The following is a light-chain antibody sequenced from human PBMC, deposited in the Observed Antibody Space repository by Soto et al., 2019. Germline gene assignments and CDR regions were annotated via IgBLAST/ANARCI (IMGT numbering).Light chain of an antibody. CDR1: QAISNS. Sequence: IQITQSPCSRSASVVGRGTITCRASQAISNSLVWYQQKPGQTPNLLIYDVSTLESGVPPRFSGSGSGTDFTLTISSLQPEDFATYYCQQLNNYQGTFGQGTRLEIK. CDR2: DVS. J-gene: IGKJ5*01. V-gene: IGKV1D-13*01. CDR3: QQLNNYQGT.